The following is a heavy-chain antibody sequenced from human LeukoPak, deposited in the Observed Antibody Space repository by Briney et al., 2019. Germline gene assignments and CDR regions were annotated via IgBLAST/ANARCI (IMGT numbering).Heavy chain of an antibody. CDR2: INHSGST. D-gene: IGHD6-13*01. CDR3: ARSYSSSWEIYYYGMDV. V-gene: IGHV4-34*01. CDR1: GFTFSDYY. Sequence: PGGSLRLSCAASGFTFSDYYMSWIRQAPGKWLEWIGEINHSGSTNYNPSLKSRVTISVDTSKNQFSLKLSSVTAADTAVYYCARSYSSSWEIYYYGMDVWGQGTTVTVSS. J-gene: IGHJ6*02.